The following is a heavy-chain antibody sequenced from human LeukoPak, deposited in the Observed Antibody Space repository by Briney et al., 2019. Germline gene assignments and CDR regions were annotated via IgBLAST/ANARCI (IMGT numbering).Heavy chain of an antibody. V-gene: IGHV3-21*01. D-gene: IGHD3-22*01. CDR3: ARAGYYDSSGYSDY. Sequence: GGSLRLSCAASGFTFSSYSMNWVRQAPGKGLEWVSFMSSSSNFIYYADSVKGRFTISRDNAKNSLYLQMNSLRAEDTAVYYCARAGYYDSSGYSDYWGQGTLVTVSS. CDR1: GFTFSSYS. J-gene: IGHJ4*02. CDR2: MSSSSNFI.